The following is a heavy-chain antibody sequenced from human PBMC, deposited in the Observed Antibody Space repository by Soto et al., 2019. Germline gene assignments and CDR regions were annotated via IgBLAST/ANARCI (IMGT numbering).Heavy chain of an antibody. CDR3: TRANSDIVGTFVWFDP. J-gene: IGHJ5*02. V-gene: IGHV3-73*01. Sequence: PGGSLRLSCAVSGFTFSGSTMHWVRQASGKGLEWVGRIRSKPNSYATAYAASVKGRFTISRDDSKNTAYLQMNSLKTEDTAVYYCTRANSDIVGTFVWFDPWGPGTLVTVSS. D-gene: IGHD5-12*01. CDR2: IRSKPNSYAT. CDR1: GFTFSGST.